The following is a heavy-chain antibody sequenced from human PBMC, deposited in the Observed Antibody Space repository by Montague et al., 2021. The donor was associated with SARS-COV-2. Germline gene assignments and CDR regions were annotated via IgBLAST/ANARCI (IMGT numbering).Heavy chain of an antibody. CDR1: GGSFTFYY. Sequence: SETLSLTCAVDGGSFTFYYWSWIRQPPGKGLEWIGEINHRGSTNYNPSLKTRVTISIDTSKNQFSLKLSSVTAADTAVYYCARGQEVCAIKGDLDYWGQGTLVTVSS. CDR2: INHRGST. D-gene: IGHD2-2*01. J-gene: IGHJ4*02. CDR3: ARGQEVCAIKGDLDY. V-gene: IGHV4-34*01.